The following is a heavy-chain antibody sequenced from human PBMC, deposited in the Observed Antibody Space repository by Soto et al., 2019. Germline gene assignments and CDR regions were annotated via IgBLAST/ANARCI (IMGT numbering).Heavy chain of an antibody. D-gene: IGHD3-22*01. CDR2: INSDGSRV. J-gene: IGHJ4*02. CDR3: ARGGSGAYYQDY. CDR1: GFTLKSQG. Sequence: EVQLVESGGDFVQPGGSLRLPCGVWGFTLKSQGAHCARHAPGEGVVWVSRINSDGSRVNYADSVKGRFAISRDNAKNTLYLHVNSLTVEDTAVYSCARGGSGAYYQDYWGRGTLVTVSS. V-gene: IGHV3-74*01.